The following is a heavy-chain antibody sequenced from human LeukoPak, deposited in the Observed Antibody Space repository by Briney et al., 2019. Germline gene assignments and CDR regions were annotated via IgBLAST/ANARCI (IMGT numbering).Heavy chain of an antibody. CDR3: ARSNWPYYFDY. CDR2: ITGDGSST. D-gene: IGHD1-1*01. J-gene: IGHJ4*02. CDR1: EFTFSTYW. V-gene: IGHV3-74*01. Sequence: PGGSLRLSCAASEFTFSTYWMHWVRQAPGKGLVWVSWITGDGSSTRYADSVKGRFIISRDNAKNTLYLQVNSLRAEDTAVYYCARSNWPYYFDYWGQGTLVTVSS.